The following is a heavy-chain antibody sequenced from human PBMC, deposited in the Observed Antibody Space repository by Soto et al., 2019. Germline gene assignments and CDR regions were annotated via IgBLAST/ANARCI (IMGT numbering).Heavy chain of an antibody. CDR2: IYYSGST. V-gene: IGHV4-59*01. CDR1: GGSISSYY. D-gene: IGHD1-26*01. CDR3: ARARSGSYFDY. J-gene: IGHJ4*02. Sequence: PSETLSLTCTVSGGSISSYYWSWIRQPPGKGLEWIGHIYYSGSTNYNPSLKSRVTISVDTSKNQFSLKLSSVTAADTAVYYCARARSGSYFDYWGQGTLVTVSS.